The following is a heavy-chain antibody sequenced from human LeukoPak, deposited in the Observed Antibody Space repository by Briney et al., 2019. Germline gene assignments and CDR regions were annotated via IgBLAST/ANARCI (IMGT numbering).Heavy chain of an antibody. CDR1: GYSLTTYW. CDR3: ARGDRVEDTTIITNHFDY. J-gene: IGHJ4*02. D-gene: IGHD5-18*01. Sequence: GESLKISCKGSGYSLTTYWIAWVRQMPGKGLEWMGIIYPDDSDTRYSPSFQGQVTISVDKSLSTAYLQWISLKASDTAMYYCARGDRVEDTTIITNHFDYWGQGTLVTVSS. CDR2: IYPDDSDT. V-gene: IGHV5-51*01.